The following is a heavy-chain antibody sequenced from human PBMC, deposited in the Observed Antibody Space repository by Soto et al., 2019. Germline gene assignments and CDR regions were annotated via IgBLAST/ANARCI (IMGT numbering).Heavy chain of an antibody. Sequence: SETLSLTCIVSGASISTGGYSWSWIRQPPGKGPEWIGYIYESGRTYYKPSLKSRAAIYMDKSRNQFSVRLTSVTAADTAVYFCARGDRYSGSFSDYFDPWGQGTLVTVSS. CDR2: IYESGRT. D-gene: IGHD1-26*01. V-gene: IGHV4-30-2*01. CDR1: GASISTGGYS. CDR3: ARGDRYSGSFSDYFDP. J-gene: IGHJ5*02.